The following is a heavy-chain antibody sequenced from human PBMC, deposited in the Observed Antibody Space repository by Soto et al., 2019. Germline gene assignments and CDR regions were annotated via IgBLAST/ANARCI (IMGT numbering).Heavy chain of an antibody. CDR1: GGSIRSGDYC. Sequence: SETLSLTCTVSGGSIRSGDYCRSLIRQHPGKGLEWIGYIYYSGSTYYNPSLKSRVTISVDTSKNQFSLKLSSVTAADTAVYYCARVVVVAARGHYYYGMDVWGQGTTVTVSS. D-gene: IGHD2-15*01. CDR3: ARVVVVAARGHYYYGMDV. CDR2: IYYSGST. V-gene: IGHV4-31*03. J-gene: IGHJ6*02.